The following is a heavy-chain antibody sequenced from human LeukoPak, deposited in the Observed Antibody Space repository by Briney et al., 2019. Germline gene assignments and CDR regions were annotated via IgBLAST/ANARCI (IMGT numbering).Heavy chain of an antibody. Sequence: QPGGSLRLSCAASGFTFSSYAMSWVRQAPGKGLEWVSVIYSGGSTYYADSVKGRFTISRDNSKNTLYLQMNSLRAEDTAVYYCARGGGDHAGMDVWGQGTTVTVSS. CDR1: GFTFSSYA. CDR2: IYSGGST. CDR3: ARGGGDHAGMDV. J-gene: IGHJ6*02. D-gene: IGHD3-16*01. V-gene: IGHV3-66*01.